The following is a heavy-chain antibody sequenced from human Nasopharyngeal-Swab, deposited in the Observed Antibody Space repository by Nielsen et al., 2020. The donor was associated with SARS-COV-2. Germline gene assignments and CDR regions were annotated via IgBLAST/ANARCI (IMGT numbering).Heavy chain of an antibody. V-gene: IGHV4-34*01. D-gene: IGHD3-9*01. J-gene: IGHJ4*02. CDR1: GVSFSGYY. Sequence: SETLSLTCAVYGVSFSGYYWSWIRQPPGKGLEWVGSIYYSGSTYYTPSLNSRVTISVDTSKSQFSLKLRSVTAADTAVYYCARAGVDTSTGSSGGCFDYWGQGALVTVSS. CDR3: ARAGVDTSTGSSGGCFDY. CDR2: IYYSGST.